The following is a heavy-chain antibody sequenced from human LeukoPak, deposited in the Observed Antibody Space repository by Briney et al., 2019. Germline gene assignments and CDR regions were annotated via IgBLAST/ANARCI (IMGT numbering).Heavy chain of an antibody. V-gene: IGHV3-11*01. CDR1: GFTFSDYY. J-gene: IGHJ5*02. D-gene: IGHD6-13*01. Sequence: GGSLRLSCAASGFTFSDYYMSWIRQAPGKGLEWVSYISSSGSTIYYADSVKGRFTISRDNAKNSLYLQMNSLRAEDTAVYYCAREGDAAAAGTNWFDPWGQGTLVTVSS. CDR2: ISSSGSTI. CDR3: AREGDAAAAGTNWFDP.